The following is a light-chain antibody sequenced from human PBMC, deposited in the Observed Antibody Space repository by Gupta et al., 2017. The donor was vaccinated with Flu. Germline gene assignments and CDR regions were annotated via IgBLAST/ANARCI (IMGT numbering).Light chain of an antibody. CDR1: ESGDSNK. Sequence: TLSLSPGERATISCRASESGDSNKVSWYQQKPGQAPSPLMLSASSRAAGIPDRFSGSGSGTDFTLTISRLEPEDFAVYYCHQCSRSPPTFGQGTKLEIK. CDR2: SAS. J-gene: IGKJ2*01. CDR3: HQCSRSPPT. V-gene: IGKV3-20*01.